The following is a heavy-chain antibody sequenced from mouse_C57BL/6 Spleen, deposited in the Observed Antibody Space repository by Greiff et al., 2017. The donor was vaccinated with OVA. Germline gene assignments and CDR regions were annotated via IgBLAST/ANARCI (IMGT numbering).Heavy chain of an antibody. D-gene: IGHD4-1*01. V-gene: IGHV6-3*01. Sequence: EVMLVESGGGLVQPGGSMKLSCVASGFTFSNYWMNWVRQSPEKGLEWVAQIRLKSDNYATHYAESVKGRFTISRDDSKSSVYLQMNNLRAEDTGIYYCTGGWDGYYFDYWGQGTTLTVSS. CDR1: GFTFSNYW. J-gene: IGHJ2*01. CDR3: TGGWDGYYFDY. CDR2: IRLKSDNYAT.